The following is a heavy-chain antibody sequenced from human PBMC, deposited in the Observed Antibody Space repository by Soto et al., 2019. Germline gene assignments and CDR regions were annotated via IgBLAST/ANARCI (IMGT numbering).Heavy chain of an antibody. J-gene: IGHJ5*02. D-gene: IGHD6-13*01. V-gene: IGHV1-69*13. CDR1: GGTFSSYA. CDR3: ARAVGLRSSSWYVQGFDP. Sequence: SVQVSCKASGGTFSSYAISWVRQAPGQGLEWMGGIIPIFGTANYAQKFQGRVTITADESTSTAYMELSSLRSEDTAVYYCARAVGLRSSSWYVQGFDPWGQGTLVTVSS. CDR2: IIPIFGTA.